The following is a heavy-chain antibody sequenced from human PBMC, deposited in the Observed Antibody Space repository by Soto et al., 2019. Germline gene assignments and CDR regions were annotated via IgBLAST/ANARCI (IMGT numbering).Heavy chain of an antibody. D-gene: IGHD3-3*01. J-gene: IGHJ6*03. CDR1: GFTFSSYG. V-gene: IGHV3-30*18. Sequence: PGGSLRLSCAASGFTFSSYGMHWVRQAPGKGLEWVAVISYDGSNKYYAGSVKGRFTISRDNSKNTLYLQMNSLRAEDTAVYYCAKDSLDFWSGQTTYYYYYYMDVWGKGTTVTVSS. CDR2: ISYDGSNK. CDR3: AKDSLDFWSGQTTYYYYYYMDV.